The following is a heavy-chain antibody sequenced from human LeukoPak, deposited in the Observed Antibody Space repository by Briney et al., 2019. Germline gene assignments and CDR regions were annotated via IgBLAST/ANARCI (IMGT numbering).Heavy chain of an antibody. CDR1: GFTFSSYW. Sequence: PGGSLRLSCAASGFTFSSYWMHWVRQAPGKGLVWVSRINSDGSSTSYADSVKGRFTISRDNAKNTLYLQMNSLRAEDTAVYYCAIGPLQWELPAGFDYWGQGTLVTVSS. CDR3: AIGPLQWELPAGFDY. D-gene: IGHD1-26*01. CDR2: INSDGSST. V-gene: IGHV3-74*01. J-gene: IGHJ4*02.